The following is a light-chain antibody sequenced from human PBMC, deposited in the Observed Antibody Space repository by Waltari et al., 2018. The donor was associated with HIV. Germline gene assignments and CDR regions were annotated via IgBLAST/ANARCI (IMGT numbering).Light chain of an antibody. CDR1: QGVSSTY. J-gene: IGKJ3*01. V-gene: IGKV3-20*01. CDR3: QQYGSSPFT. CDR2: ATS. Sequence: EIVLTQSPGTLSLSPGDRATLSCRASQGVSSTYFAWYQQKPGQAPRLLMYATSTRATGIQERFSGSGSGTDFTLSISRLEPEDFAVYYCQQYGSSPFTFGPGTKVDIK.